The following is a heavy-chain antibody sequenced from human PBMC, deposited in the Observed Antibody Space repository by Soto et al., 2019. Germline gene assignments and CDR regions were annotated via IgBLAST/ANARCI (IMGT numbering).Heavy chain of an antibody. J-gene: IGHJ6*02. D-gene: IGHD4-17*01. CDR3: ARITVIYYYYGMDV. V-gene: IGHV4-39*01. CDR1: GGSISSSSYY. CDR2: IYYSGST. Sequence: SETLSLTCTVSGGSISSSSYYWGWIRHPPGKGLEWIGSIYYSGSTYYNPSLKSRVTISVDTSKNQFSLKLSSVTAADTAVYYCARITVIYYYYGMDVWGQGTTVTVSS.